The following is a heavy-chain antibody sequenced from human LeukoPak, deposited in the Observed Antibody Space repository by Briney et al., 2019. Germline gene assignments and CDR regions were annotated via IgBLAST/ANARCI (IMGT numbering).Heavy chain of an antibody. D-gene: IGHD1-26*01. CDR2: FDPEDGET. J-gene: IGHJ4*02. V-gene: IGHV1-24*01. CDR1: GYTLTELS. Sequence: ASVKASCKVSGYTLTELSRHWVRQAPGKGLEWMGGFDPEDGETIYAQKFQGRVTMTEDTSTDTAYMELSSLRSEDTAVYYCASIVGATIEPFDYWGQGTLVTVSS. CDR3: ASIVGATIEPFDY.